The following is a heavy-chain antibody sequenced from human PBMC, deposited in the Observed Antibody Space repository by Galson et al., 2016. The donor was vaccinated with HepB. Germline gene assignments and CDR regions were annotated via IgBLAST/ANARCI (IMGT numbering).Heavy chain of an antibody. V-gene: IGHV4-59*01. J-gene: IGHJ4*02. D-gene: IGHD5-18*01. CDR2: IYYSGNT. Sequence: SETLSLTCSVSGGSIHNYYWTWIRQSPGKGLEWIGNIYYSGNTNYNPSLKSRVTISLDTSKNQFSLNLSSVTAADTAVSYCARSRGYNHGVEDYWGQGTLVTVSS. CDR1: GGSIHNYY. CDR3: ARSRGYNHGVEDY.